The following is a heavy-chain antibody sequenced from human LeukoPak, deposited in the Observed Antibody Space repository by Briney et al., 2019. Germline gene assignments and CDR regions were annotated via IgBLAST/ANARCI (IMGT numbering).Heavy chain of an antibody. Sequence: PSETLSLTCAVYGGSFSGYCWSWIRQPPGKGLEWIGEINHSGSTNYNPSLKSRVTISVDTSKNQFSLKLSSVTAEDTAVYYCARDYKYQLLSVWGQGTLVTVSS. CDR1: GGSFSGYC. D-gene: IGHD2-2*01. CDR3: ARDYKYQLLSV. CDR2: INHSGST. J-gene: IGHJ4*02. V-gene: IGHV4-34*01.